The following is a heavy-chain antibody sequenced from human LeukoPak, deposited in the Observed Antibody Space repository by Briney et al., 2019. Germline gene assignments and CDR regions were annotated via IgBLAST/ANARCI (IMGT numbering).Heavy chain of an antibody. CDR1: GYSFTSFW. CDR2: IFPGDSDT. V-gene: IGHV5-51*01. J-gene: IGHJ3*02. Sequence: GESLKISCKGSGYSFTSFWIGWVRQMPGKGLEWMGIIFPGDSDTRYSPSFQGQVTISVDKSISTAYLQWSSLKASDTAMYYCARRGLLGYCSGATCYDALDIWGQGIMVTVSS. D-gene: IGHD2-15*01. CDR3: ARRGLLGYCSGATCYDALDI.